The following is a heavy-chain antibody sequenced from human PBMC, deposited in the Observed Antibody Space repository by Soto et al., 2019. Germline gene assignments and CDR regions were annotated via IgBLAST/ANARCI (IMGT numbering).Heavy chain of an antibody. CDR1: GGTFNSYA. Sequence: QVQLVQSGAEVKKPGSSVKVSCKASGGTFNSYAISWVRQAPGQGLEWMGGIIPIFGTADYAQKFQGRVMITADESTSTAYMELSSLRSEDTAVYYCASVLELHYYYGMDVWGQGTTVTVSS. CDR2: IIPIFGTA. D-gene: IGHD1-7*01. CDR3: ASVLELHYYYGMDV. V-gene: IGHV1-69*12. J-gene: IGHJ6*02.